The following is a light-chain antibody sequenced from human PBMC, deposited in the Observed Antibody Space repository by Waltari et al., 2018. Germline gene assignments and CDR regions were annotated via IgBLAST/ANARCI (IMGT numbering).Light chain of an antibody. V-gene: IGLV3-21*02. CDR2: DDS. CDR3: QVWDATTDHWV. CDR1: SIRDKR. Sequence: SFVLTQSPSVSVAPGQTATITCGGDSIRDKRVHWYRQKPGKAPVVVVFDDSDRPSGIPERFSGAHYGATATLTITSVEAGDDADYYCQVWDATTDHWVFGGGTTLTAL. J-gene: IGLJ3*02.